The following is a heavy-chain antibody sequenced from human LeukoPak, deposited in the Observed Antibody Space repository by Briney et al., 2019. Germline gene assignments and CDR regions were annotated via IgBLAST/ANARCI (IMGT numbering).Heavy chain of an antibody. Sequence: GGSLRLSCVASGLTLSNFWMTWVRQAPGEGLEWVAAINQDGGEKYYVDSVKGRFIISRDNAKNSVYLQMDSLRAEETAVYSCVRGHLWLENWGQGTLVTVSS. CDR3: VRGHLWLEN. V-gene: IGHV3-7*03. CDR2: INQDGGEK. CDR1: GLTLSNFW. D-gene: IGHD3-3*02. J-gene: IGHJ4*02.